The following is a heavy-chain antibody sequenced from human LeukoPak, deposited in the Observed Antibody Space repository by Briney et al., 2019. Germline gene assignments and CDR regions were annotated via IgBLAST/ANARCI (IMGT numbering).Heavy chain of an antibody. J-gene: IGHJ4*02. CDR1: YSSISSYY. D-gene: IGHD2-2*01. V-gene: IGHV4-4*07. CDR2: IYNSGSN. Sequence: TSETLSITCTFAYSSISSYYWSWIRQPAGKGMEWIGRIYNSGSNNYNPYLKSRITISVDTSKNQFSLKLSSVTAADTAVYYCARGLYCSSTSCPGDYWGQGTLVTVSS. CDR3: ARGLYCSSTSCPGDY.